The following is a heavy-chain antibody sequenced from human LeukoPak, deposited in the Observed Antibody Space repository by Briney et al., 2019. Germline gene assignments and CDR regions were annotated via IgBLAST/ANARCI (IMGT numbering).Heavy chain of an antibody. CDR2: ISAYNGNT. D-gene: IGHD3-22*01. Sequence: GASVKVSCKASGYTFTSYGISWVRQAPGQGLEWMGWISAYNGNTNYAQKLQGRVTMTTDTSTSTAYMELRSLRSDDTAVYYCAREFPGYYYDSSGKTGFDYWGQGTLVTVSS. J-gene: IGHJ4*02. CDR1: GYTFTSYG. V-gene: IGHV1-18*01. CDR3: AREFPGYYYDSSGKTGFDY.